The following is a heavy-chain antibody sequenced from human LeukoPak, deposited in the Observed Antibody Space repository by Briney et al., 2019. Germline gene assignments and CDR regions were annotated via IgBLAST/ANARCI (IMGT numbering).Heavy chain of an antibody. D-gene: IGHD3-22*01. V-gene: IGHV3-53*01. CDR1: GFTVSSNY. CDR3: ARVDSSGSDAFDI. J-gene: IGHJ3*02. Sequence: PGGSLRLSCAASGFTVSSNYMDWVRQAPGKGLEWVSVIYSGGSTYYADSVRGRFTISRDNSKNTLYLQMNSLRAEDTAVYYCARVDSSGSDAFDIWGQGTMVTVSS. CDR2: IYSGGST.